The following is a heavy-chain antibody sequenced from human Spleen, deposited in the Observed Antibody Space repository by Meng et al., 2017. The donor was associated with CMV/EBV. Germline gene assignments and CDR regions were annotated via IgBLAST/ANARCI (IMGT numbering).Heavy chain of an antibody. Sequence: GGSLRLSCAASGFTFSSYWMSWVRQAPGKGLEWVAFIRYDGSNKYYADSVKGRFTISRDNSKNTLYLQMNSLRAEDTAVYYCAKEAPDYSNYGGDDYWGQGTLVTVSS. CDR1: GFTFSSYW. CDR2: IRYDGSNK. V-gene: IGHV3-30*02. CDR3: AKEAPDYSNYGGDDY. J-gene: IGHJ4*02. D-gene: IGHD4-11*01.